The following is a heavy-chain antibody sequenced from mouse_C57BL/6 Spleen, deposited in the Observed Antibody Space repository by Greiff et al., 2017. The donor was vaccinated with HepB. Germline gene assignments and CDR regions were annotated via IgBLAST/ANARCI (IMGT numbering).Heavy chain of an antibody. CDR1: GFTFSDAW. CDR3: TRRRTAQAPWFAY. Sequence: EVQLVESGGGLVQPGGSMKLSCAASGFTFSDAWMDWVRQSPEKGLEWVAEIRNKANNHATYYAESVKGRFTISRDDSKSSVYLQMNSLRAEDTGIYDCTRRRTAQAPWFAYWGQGTLVTVSA. D-gene: IGHD3-2*02. CDR2: IRNKANNHAT. V-gene: IGHV6-6*01. J-gene: IGHJ3*01.